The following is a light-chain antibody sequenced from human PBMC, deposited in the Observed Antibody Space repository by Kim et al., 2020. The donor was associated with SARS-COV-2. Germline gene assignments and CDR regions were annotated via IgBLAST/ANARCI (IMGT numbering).Light chain of an antibody. V-gene: IGLV2-14*03. CDR2: DVT. CDR3: AAWDDSLRGV. CDR1: SSTVGDSNY. J-gene: IGLJ3*02. Sequence: QSALTQPASVSGSPGQSITISCSGTSSTVGDSNYVCWYQQHPDKAPKLIIFDVTSRPSGVSHRFSGSKSGNTASLTISGLQAEDEADYYCAAWDDSLRGVFGGGTQLTVL.